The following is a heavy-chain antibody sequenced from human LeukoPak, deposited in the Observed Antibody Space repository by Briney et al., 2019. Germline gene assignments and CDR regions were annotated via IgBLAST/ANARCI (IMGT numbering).Heavy chain of an antibody. Sequence: SETLSLTCTGSGGSISSNYWSWIRQPPGKGLEWIGYISYSGSTNYNPSLKRRVTISVDTSKNQFSLKLRSVTAADTAVYYCARMMIARFDYWGQGTLVTVSS. CDR1: GGSISSNY. CDR2: ISYSGST. V-gene: IGHV4-59*01. J-gene: IGHJ4*02. D-gene: IGHD3-22*01. CDR3: ARMMIARFDY.